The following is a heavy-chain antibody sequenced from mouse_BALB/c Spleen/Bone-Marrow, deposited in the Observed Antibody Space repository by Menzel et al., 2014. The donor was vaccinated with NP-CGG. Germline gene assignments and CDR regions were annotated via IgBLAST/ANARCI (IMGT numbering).Heavy chain of an antibody. J-gene: IGHJ3*01. CDR1: GFTFSDFY. V-gene: IGHV7-1*02. D-gene: IGHD2-10*02. CDR2: SRNKAKYYTA. CDR3: ARDVGYGNYFVY. Sequence: DVMLVESGGGLVQPGDSLRLSCATSGFTFSDFYMEWARQPPGKRLEWIAASRNKAKYYTAEYSASVKGRFIVSRDTSQSVLYLQMNALRAEDTAIYYCARDVGYGNYFVYWGQGTLVTVSA.